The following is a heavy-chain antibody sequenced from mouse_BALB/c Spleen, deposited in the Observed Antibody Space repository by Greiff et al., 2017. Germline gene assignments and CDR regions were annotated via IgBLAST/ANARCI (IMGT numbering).Heavy chain of an antibody. Sequence: EVKLMESGGGLVKPGGSLKLSCAASGFAFSSYDMSWVRQTPEKRLEWVAYISSGGGSTYYPDTVKGRFTISRDNAKNTLYLQRSSLKSEDTAMYYCARHGYDSFDYWGQGTTLTVSS. D-gene: IGHD1-2*01. CDR2: ISSGGGST. J-gene: IGHJ2*01. CDR3: ARHGYDSFDY. CDR1: GFAFSSYD. V-gene: IGHV5-12-1*01.